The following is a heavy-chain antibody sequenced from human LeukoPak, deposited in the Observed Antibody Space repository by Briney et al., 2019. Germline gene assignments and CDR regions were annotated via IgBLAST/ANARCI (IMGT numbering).Heavy chain of an antibody. J-gene: IGHJ4*02. CDR2: IHYSGST. CDR3: ARGAPAYYYDSSGPLNDY. D-gene: IGHD3-22*01. CDR1: GGSISSYY. Sequence: SETLSLTCTVSGGSISSYYWSWIRQPPGKGLEWIGYIHYSGSTNYNPSLKSLFTISVDTSKNQFSLKLSSVTAAETAVYYCARGAPAYYYDSSGPLNDYWGQETLVTVSS. V-gene: IGHV4-59*01.